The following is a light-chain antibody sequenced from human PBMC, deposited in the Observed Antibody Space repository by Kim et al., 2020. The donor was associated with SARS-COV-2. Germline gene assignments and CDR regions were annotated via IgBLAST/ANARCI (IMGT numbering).Light chain of an antibody. V-gene: IGLV7-43*01. CDR3: LLFIGGVPL. J-gene: IGLJ2*01. CDR1: AGAVTSAYY. CDR2: NTE. Sequence: PGGTVPLTCASSAGAVTSAYYPNWFQQKPGQAPRSLIYNTENKHSWTPARFSGSLLGGRAALTLSGVQPEDEADYYCLLFIGGVPLFGGGTQLTVL.